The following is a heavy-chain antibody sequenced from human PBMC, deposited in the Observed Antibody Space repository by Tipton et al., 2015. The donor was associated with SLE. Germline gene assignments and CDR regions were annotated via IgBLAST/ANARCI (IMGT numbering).Heavy chain of an antibody. CDR3: ARDAYGDSTVLLDY. Sequence: LSLTCTVSGGSITSDPYHWTWVRQAPGKGLEWVSGVTNSGGTTWYADSVKGRFTISRDNSKNTLYLQMNNLRPEDTAVYYCARDAYGDSTVLLDYWGQGTLVTVSS. D-gene: IGHD4-17*01. V-gene: IGHV3-23*01. CDR2: VTNSGGTT. J-gene: IGHJ4*02. CDR1: GGSITSDPYH.